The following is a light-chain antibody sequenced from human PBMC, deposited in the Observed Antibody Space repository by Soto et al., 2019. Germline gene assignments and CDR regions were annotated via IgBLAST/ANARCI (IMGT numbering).Light chain of an antibody. V-gene: IGKV3-11*01. Sequence: EIVLTQSPATLSLSPGQGATLSCRTSQSVSTSLAWYQQRPGQAPRLLIYDSSNRATGIPARFSGSGSGTDFTLTISILEPEDFAVYYCQQRSSWPLLWTFGGGTKVEIK. CDR3: QQRSSWPLLWT. J-gene: IGKJ4*01. CDR2: DSS. CDR1: QSVSTS.